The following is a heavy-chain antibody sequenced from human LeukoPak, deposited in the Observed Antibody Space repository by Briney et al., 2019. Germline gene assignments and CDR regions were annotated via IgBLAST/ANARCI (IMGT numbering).Heavy chain of an antibody. D-gene: IGHD1-26*01. V-gene: IGHV3-43*01. J-gene: IGHJ6*03. CDR2: ISWDGGST. CDR1: GFTFDDYT. CDR3: AKDGEVGATGFYSYYMDV. Sequence: GGSLRLSCAASGFTFDDYTMHWVRQAPGKGLEWVSLISWDGGSTYYADSVKGRFTISRDNSKNSLYLQMNSLRTEDTALYYCAKDGEVGATGFYSYYMDVWGKGTTGTVSS.